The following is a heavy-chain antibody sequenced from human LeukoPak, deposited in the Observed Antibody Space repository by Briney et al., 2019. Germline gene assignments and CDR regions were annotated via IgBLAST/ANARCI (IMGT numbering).Heavy chain of an antibody. J-gene: IGHJ4*02. Sequence: GESLRLSCAASGFSFSTYSMNWVRQAPGKGLEWVSSITSTSSYIYYADSVKGRFTISRDNAKNSLYLQMNSLRAEDTAVYYCARDVRYCSSSSCYDGDYWGQGTLVTVSS. V-gene: IGHV3-21*06. CDR1: GFSFSTYS. CDR2: ITSTSSYI. CDR3: ARDVRYCSSSSCYDGDY. D-gene: IGHD2-2*01.